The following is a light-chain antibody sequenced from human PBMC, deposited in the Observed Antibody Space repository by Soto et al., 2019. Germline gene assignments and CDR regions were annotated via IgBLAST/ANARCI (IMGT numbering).Light chain of an antibody. Sequence: EIVLTQSPATLSLSPGERATLSCRASQSVSSYLAWNQQKPGQAPRLLIYDASNRATGIPARFSGSGSGTDFTLTNSSLEPEDFAVYYCQQRSNWPPSTFGQGTRLEIK. CDR2: DAS. V-gene: IGKV3-11*01. CDR3: QQRSNWPPST. J-gene: IGKJ5*01. CDR1: QSVSSY.